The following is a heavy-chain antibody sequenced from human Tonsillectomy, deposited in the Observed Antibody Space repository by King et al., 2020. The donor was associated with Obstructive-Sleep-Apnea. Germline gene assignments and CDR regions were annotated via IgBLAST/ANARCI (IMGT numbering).Heavy chain of an antibody. V-gene: IGHV3-33*01. CDR1: GFTLSTCG. CDR3: ARDSVTEGGFDY. D-gene: IGHD3-16*01. CDR2: IWYDGSD. Sequence: VQLVESGGGVVQPGRSLRLSCAASGFTLSTCGMHWVRQAPGKGLDWVAVIWYDGSDNYADSVKGRFTISKDNSKNTLYLQMNSLRAEDTAVYYCARDSVTEGGFDYWGRGTLVTVS. J-gene: IGHJ4*02.